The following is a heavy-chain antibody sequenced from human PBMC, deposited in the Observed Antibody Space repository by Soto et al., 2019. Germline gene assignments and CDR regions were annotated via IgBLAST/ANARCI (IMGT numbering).Heavy chain of an antibody. CDR1: GGSFSGYY. CDR2: INHSGST. Sequence: QVQLQQWGAGLVKPSETLSLTCAVYGGSFSGYYWSWIRQPPGKGLEWIGEINHSGSTNYNPSLKSRVTISVDTSKNQFSLKLSSVTAADTAVYYCARGDIGYCSSTSCYFSWFDPWGQGTLVTVSS. V-gene: IGHV4-34*01. D-gene: IGHD2-2*01. CDR3: ARGDIGYCSSTSCYFSWFDP. J-gene: IGHJ5*02.